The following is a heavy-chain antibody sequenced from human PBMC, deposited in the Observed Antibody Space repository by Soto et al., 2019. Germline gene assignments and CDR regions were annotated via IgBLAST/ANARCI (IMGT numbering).Heavy chain of an antibody. J-gene: IGHJ3*01. CDR2: ISGDGSST. Sequence: GGSLKTFCAASEFTFRSHWMHWVRQSPGKGWVWVSRISGDGSSTNYADSGKGRITISRDNAKHTVYLQIDSLRAKDTAVYYCARSLPGTYGAFDLWGQGTMVTVSS. V-gene: IGHV3-74*01. D-gene: IGHD1-7*01. CDR3: ARSLPGTYGAFDL. CDR1: EFTFRSHW.